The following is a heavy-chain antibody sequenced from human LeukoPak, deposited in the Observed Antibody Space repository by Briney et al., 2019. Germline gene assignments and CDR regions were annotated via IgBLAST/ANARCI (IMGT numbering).Heavy chain of an antibody. V-gene: IGHV1-24*01. CDR3: ATDYYYDSSGSYYTVDY. CDR1: GYTLTELS. J-gene: IGHJ4*02. CDR2: FDPEDGET. Sequence: ASVKVSCKVSGYTLTELSMHWVRQAPGKGLEWMGGFDPEDGETIYAQKFQGRVTMTEDTSTDTAYMELSSLRSDDTAVYYCATDYYYDSSGSYYTVDYWGQGTLVTVSS. D-gene: IGHD3-22*01.